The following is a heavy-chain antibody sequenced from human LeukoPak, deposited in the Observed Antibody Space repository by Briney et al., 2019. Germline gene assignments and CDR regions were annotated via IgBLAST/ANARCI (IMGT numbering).Heavy chain of an antibody. J-gene: IGHJ4*02. CDR1: GFTFSSYA. Sequence: PGGSLRLSCSASGFTFSSYAMHWVRQAPGKGLEYVSAISSNGGSTYYADSVKGRFTISRDNSKNTLYLQMSSLRAEDTAVYYCVKGRITMVRGVFDYWGQGTLATVSS. CDR3: VKGRITMVRGVFDY. D-gene: IGHD3-10*01. CDR2: ISSNGGST. V-gene: IGHV3-64D*09.